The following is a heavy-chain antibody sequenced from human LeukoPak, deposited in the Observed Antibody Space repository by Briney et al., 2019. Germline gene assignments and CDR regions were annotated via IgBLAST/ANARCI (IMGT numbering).Heavy chain of an antibody. CDR3: ARDPMVRGADAFDI. Sequence: NSGGSLRLSCAASGFTFSTYNMNWVRQAPGKGLEWVSSISSSSNYIYYADSVKGRFTISRDNAKNSLYLQMNSLRAEDTAVYYCARDPMVRGADAFDIWGQGTMVTVSS. CDR2: ISSSSNYI. V-gene: IGHV3-21*01. D-gene: IGHD3-10*01. J-gene: IGHJ3*02. CDR1: GFTFSTYN.